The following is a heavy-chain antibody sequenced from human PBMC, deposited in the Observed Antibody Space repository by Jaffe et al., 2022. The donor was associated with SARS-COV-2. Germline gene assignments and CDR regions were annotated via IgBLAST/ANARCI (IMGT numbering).Heavy chain of an antibody. J-gene: IGHJ6*02. D-gene: IGHD6-6*01. CDR1: GFTFDDYA. V-gene: IGHV3-9*01. Sequence: EVQLVESGGGLVQPGRSLRLSCAASGFTFDDYAMHWVRQAPGKGLEWVSGISWNSGSIGYADSVKGRFTISRDNAKNSLYLQMNSLRAEDTALYYCAKDSGSSSSAFYYGMDVWGQGTTVTVSS. CDR2: ISWNSGSI. CDR3: AKDSGSSSSAFYYGMDV.